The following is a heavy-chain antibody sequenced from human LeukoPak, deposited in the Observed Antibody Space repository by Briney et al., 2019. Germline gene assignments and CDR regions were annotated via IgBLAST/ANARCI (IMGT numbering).Heavy chain of an antibody. D-gene: IGHD6-19*01. Sequence: SGTLSLTCTVSGGSISSSNWWSWVRQPPGEGLQWVGEIYHSGSSTYNPSLKSRVTISVDTSKNQFSLRLSSVTAADTAVYYCARHVSVAVTNFFDYWGQGTLVTVSS. CDR2: IYHSGSS. CDR1: GGSISSSNW. V-gene: IGHV4-4*02. J-gene: IGHJ4*02. CDR3: ARHVSVAVTNFFDY.